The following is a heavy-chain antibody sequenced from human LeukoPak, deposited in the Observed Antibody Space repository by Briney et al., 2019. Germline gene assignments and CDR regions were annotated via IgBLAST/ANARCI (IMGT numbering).Heavy chain of an antibody. Sequence: GGSLRLSCAASGFSFSSCAMSWVRLAPGKGLEWVSGISGSGDSTDYADSVKGRFTISRDNSKNTLYLQINSLRAEDTAVYYCARPPSDNLLTGSLYYFDNWGQGTLVTVSS. CDR1: GFSFSSCA. CDR2: ISGSGDST. V-gene: IGHV3-23*01. D-gene: IGHD3-9*01. J-gene: IGHJ4*02. CDR3: ARPPSDNLLTGSLYYFDN.